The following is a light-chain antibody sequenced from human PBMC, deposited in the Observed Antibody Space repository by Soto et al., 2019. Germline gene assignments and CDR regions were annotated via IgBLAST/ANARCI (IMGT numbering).Light chain of an antibody. J-gene: IGKJ1*01. CDR2: GAS. CDR1: QGIRTE. V-gene: IGKV1-6*01. Sequence: AIQMTRSPSSLSASVGDRVTITCRASQGIRTELGWYQQKPGKAPKLLIYGASTLQGGVPSRISGSGSGTDFTLTISSLQPEDFATYYCLQDYEYPRTFGQGTKVEIK. CDR3: LQDYEYPRT.